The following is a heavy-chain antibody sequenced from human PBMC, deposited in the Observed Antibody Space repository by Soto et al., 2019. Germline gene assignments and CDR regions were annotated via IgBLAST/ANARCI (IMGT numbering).Heavy chain of an antibody. J-gene: IGHJ4*02. V-gene: IGHV3-48*04. CDR2: ISSSSSTI. CDR1: GFTFSSYS. CDR3: TRATNHDY. Sequence: GGSLRLSCAASGFTFSSYSMNWVRQAPGKGLEWVSYISSSSSTIYYADSVRGRFTISRDNAKNSLYLQMNSLRAADTAVYYCTRATNHDYWGQGTLVTVSS.